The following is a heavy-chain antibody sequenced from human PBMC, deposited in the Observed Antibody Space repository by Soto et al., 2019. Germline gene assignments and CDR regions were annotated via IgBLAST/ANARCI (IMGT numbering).Heavy chain of an antibody. J-gene: IGHJ4*02. Sequence: QVQLQESGPGLVKPSQTLSLTCTVSGGSISSGGYYWSWIRQHPGKGLEWIGYIHYSGNTYYNPSPKSRVSISVDTSKKQFSPWGSAVTAADTAVYYCATSSVGDSGASCYWGQGTLVTVSS. CDR1: GGSISSGGYY. V-gene: IGHV4-31*03. CDR3: ATSSVGDSGASCY. D-gene: IGHD2-15*01. CDR2: IHYSGNT.